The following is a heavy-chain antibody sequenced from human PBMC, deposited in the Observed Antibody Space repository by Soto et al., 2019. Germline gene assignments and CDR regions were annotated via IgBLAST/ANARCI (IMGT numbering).Heavy chain of an antibody. CDR1: GYTFTSYY. D-gene: IGHD6-6*01. J-gene: IGHJ5*02. Sequence: ASVKVSCKASGYTFTSYYMHWVRQAPGQGLEWMGIINPSGGSTSYAQKFQGRVTMTRDTSTSTVYMELSSLRSEDTAVYYCARDHDSSSSDTEWFDPWGQGTLVTVSS. V-gene: IGHV1-46*01. CDR3: ARDHDSSSSDTEWFDP. CDR2: INPSGGST.